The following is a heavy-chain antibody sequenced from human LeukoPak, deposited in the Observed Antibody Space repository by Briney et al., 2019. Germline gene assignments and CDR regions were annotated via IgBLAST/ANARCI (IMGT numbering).Heavy chain of an antibody. J-gene: IGHJ3*02. CDR1: GGSISSGGYY. CDR3: ARTKAAAGWYDI. Sequence: SETLSLTCTVSGGSISSGGYYWSWIRQHPGKGLEWIGYIYYSGSTYYNPSLKSRVTISVDTSKNQFSPKLSSVTAADTAVYYCARTKAAAGWYDIWGQGTMVTVSS. CDR2: IYYSGST. D-gene: IGHD6-13*01. V-gene: IGHV4-31*03.